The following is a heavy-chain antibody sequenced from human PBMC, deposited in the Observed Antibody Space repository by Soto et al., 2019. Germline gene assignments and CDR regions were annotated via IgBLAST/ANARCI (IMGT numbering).Heavy chain of an antibody. CDR3: AREEIAVAGTTENWFDP. D-gene: IGHD6-19*01. Sequence: PGGSLRLSCAASGFTFSSYGMHWVRQAPGKGLEWVAVIWYDGSNKYYADSVKGRFTISRDNSKNTLYLQMNSLRAEDTAVYYCAREEIAVAGTTENWFDPWGQGTLVTVSS. J-gene: IGHJ5*02. CDR2: IWYDGSNK. V-gene: IGHV3-33*01. CDR1: GFTFSSYG.